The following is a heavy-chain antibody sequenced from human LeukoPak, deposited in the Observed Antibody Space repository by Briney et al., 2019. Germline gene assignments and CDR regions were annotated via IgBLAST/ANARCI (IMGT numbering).Heavy chain of an antibody. CDR3: AAGLSGSGNYYNDGWFDP. CDR2: VYYTGTT. Sequence: PSETLSLTCNVSGGSISDYYWSWIRQPPGKGLEWLGYVYYTGTTNYNPSLTSRVTMSVDTSKNQFSLKLTSVTAADTAIYFCAAGLSGSGNYYNDGWFDPWGQGTLVTVSS. J-gene: IGHJ5*01. CDR1: GGSISDYY. V-gene: IGHV4-59*01. D-gene: IGHD3-10*01.